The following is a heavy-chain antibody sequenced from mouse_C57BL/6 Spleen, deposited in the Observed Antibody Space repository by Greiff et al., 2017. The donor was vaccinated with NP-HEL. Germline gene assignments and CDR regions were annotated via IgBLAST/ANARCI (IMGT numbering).Heavy chain of an antibody. CDR2: INPSTGGT. CDR1: GYSFTGYY. V-gene: IGHV1-42*01. D-gene: IGHD2-2*01. J-gene: IGHJ2*01. Sequence: EVQLQQSGPELVKPGASVKISCKASGYSFTGYYMNWVKQSPEKSLEWIGEINPSTGGTTYIQKFKAKATLTVDKSSSTAYMQLKSLTSEDSAVYYCARSYGYDGEAYWGQGTTLTVSS. CDR3: ARSYGYDGEAY.